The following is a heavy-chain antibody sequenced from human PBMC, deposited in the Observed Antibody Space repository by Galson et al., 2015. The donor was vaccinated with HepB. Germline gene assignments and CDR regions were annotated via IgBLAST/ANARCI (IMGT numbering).Heavy chain of an antibody. CDR1: GFTFSSYW. D-gene: IGHD2-15*01. CDR2: INSDGSST. J-gene: IGHJ6*02. CDR3: ARGDIVVVVAATPWGYYGMDV. Sequence: SLRLSCAASGFTFSSYWMHWVRQAPGKGLVWVSRINSDGSSTSYADSVKGRFTISRDNAKNTLYLQMNSLRAEDTAVYYCARGDIVVVVAATPWGYYGMDVWGQGTTVTVSS. V-gene: IGHV3-74*01.